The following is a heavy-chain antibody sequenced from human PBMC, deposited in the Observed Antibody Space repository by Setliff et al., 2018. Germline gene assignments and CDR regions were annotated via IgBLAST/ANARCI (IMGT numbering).Heavy chain of an antibody. V-gene: IGHV3-49*04. CDR1: GFTFGDYA. J-gene: IGHJ3*01. CDR3: TRARLLWFGESSLRA. Sequence: GGSLRLSCTASGFTFGDYAMSWVRQAPGKGLEWVGFIRSKAYGGTTEYAASVKGRFTISRDDSKSIAYLQMNSLKTEDTAVYYCTRARLLWFGESSLRAWGQGTMVTVSS. D-gene: IGHD3-10*01. CDR2: IRSKAYGGTT.